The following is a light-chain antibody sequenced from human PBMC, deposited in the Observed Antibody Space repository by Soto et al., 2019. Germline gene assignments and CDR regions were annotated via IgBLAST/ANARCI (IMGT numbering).Light chain of an antibody. V-gene: IGLV2-23*01. Sequence: QSALTQPASVSGSPGQSITISCTGTSSDVGSYNLVSWYQQHPGKAPKLMIYEGSKRPSRVSNRFSGSKSGNTASLTISGLQDEDEADYYCCSYSGSSTRYVFGTGTKLTVL. CDR1: SSDVGSYNL. CDR2: EGS. J-gene: IGLJ1*01. CDR3: CSYSGSSTRYV.